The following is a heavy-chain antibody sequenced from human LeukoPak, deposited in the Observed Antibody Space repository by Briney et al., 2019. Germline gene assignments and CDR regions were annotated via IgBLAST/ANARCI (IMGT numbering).Heavy chain of an antibody. CDR1: GGSISSYY. D-gene: IGHD3-10*01. J-gene: IGHJ6*02. Sequence: ASETLSLTCTVSGGSISSYYWSWIRQPPGKGLEWIGYIYYSGSTNYNPSLKSRVTISVDTSKNQFSLKLSSVTAADTAAYYCASTPNYYGSGSTPWGFADYYYYGTDVWGQGTTVTVSS. CDR3: ASTPNYYGSGSTPWGFADYYYYGTDV. V-gene: IGHV4-59*08. CDR2: IYYSGST.